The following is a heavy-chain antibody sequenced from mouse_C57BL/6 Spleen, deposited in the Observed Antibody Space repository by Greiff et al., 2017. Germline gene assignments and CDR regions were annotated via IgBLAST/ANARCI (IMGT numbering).Heavy chain of an antibody. CDR2: IYPGGGYT. CDR1: GYTFTNYW. D-gene: IGHD1-1*02. Sequence: VQLQQSGAELVRPGTSVKMSCKASGYTFTNYWIGWAKQRPGHGLEWIGDIYPGGGYTNYNEQFKGKATLTADKSSSTAYMQFSSLTSEDSAIYYCARWAVATPYAMDYWGQGTSVTVSS. CDR3: ARWAVATPYAMDY. V-gene: IGHV1-63*01. J-gene: IGHJ4*01.